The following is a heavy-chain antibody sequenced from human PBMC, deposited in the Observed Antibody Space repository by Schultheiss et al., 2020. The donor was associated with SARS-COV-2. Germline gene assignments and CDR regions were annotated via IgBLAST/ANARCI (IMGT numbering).Heavy chain of an antibody. CDR3: ARVPGSYYDSSGFDY. V-gene: IGHV3-21*01. J-gene: IGHJ4*02. CDR2: ISSSSSYI. Sequence: GGSLRLSCAASGFTFSSYSMNWVRQAPGKGLEWVSSISSSSSYIYYADSVKGRFTISRDNAKNSLYLQMNSLRAEDTAVYYCARVPGSYYDSSGFDYWGQGTLVTVSS. CDR1: GFTFSSYS. D-gene: IGHD3-22*01.